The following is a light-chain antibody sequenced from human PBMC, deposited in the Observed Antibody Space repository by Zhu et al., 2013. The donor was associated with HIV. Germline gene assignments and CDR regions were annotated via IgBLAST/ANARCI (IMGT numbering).Light chain of an antibody. Sequence: EIVLTQSPATLSLSPGERATLSCRASQSVRSHLAWYQQKPGQAPRLLIYEASKRATGTPGRFSGSGSGTDFTLTISSLQSEDFAVYYCQQEFTFGPGTKVEI. CDR2: EAS. CDR3: QQEFT. J-gene: IGKJ3*01. V-gene: IGKV3-11*01. CDR1: QSVRSH.